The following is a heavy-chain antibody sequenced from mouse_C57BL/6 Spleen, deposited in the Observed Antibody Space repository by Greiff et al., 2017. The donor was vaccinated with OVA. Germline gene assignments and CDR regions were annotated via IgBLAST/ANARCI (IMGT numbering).Heavy chain of an antibody. D-gene: IGHD2-2*01. CDR3: ARGGVKGY. J-gene: IGHJ2*01. CDR1: GYAFTNYL. CDR2: INPGSGGT. V-gene: IGHV1-54*01. Sequence: QVQLKESGAELVRPGTSVKVSCKASGYAFTNYLIEWVKQRPGQGLEWIGVINPGSGGTNYNEKFKGKATLTADKSSSTAYMQLSSLTSEDSAVYFCARGGVKGYWGQGTTLTVSS.